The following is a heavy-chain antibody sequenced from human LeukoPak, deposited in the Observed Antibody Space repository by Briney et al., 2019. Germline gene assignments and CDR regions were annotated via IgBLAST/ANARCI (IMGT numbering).Heavy chain of an antibody. CDR2: ISYDGSNK. Sequence: PGGSLRLSCAASGFTFSSYGMHWVRQAPGKGLEWVAVISYDGSNKYYADSVKGRFTISRDNSKNTLYLQMNSLRAEDTAVYYCAKVSGGGYAADAFDIWGQGTMVTVSS. CDR1: GFTFSSYG. V-gene: IGHV3-30*18. D-gene: IGHD5-12*01. CDR3: AKVSGGGYAADAFDI. J-gene: IGHJ3*02.